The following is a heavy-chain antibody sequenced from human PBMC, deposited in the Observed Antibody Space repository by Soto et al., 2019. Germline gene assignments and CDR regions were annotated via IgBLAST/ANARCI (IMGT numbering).Heavy chain of an antibody. V-gene: IGHV3-43*01. D-gene: IGHD3-10*01. CDR2: ISWDGGST. J-gene: IGHJ4*02. CDR3: AKVLSMVRGVIMDYFDY. CDR1: GFTFDDYT. Sequence: WGSLRLSCAASGFTFDDYTMHWVRQAPGKGLEWVSLISWDGGSTYYADSVKGRFTISRDNSKNSLYLQMNSLRTEDTALYYCAKVLSMVRGVIMDYFDYWGQGT.